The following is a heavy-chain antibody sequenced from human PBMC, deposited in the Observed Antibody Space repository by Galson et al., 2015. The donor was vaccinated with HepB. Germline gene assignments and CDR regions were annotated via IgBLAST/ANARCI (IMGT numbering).Heavy chain of an antibody. V-gene: IGHV1-2*02. CDR2: INPNSGGT. D-gene: IGHD6-6*01. J-gene: IGHJ4*02. CDR1: GYTFTGYY. CDR3: AREHSSSDYFDY. Sequence: SVKVSCKASGYTFTGYYMHWVRQAPGQGLEWMGWINPNSGGTNYAQKFQGRVTMTRDTSISTAYMELSRLRSDDTAVYYCAREHSSSDYFDYWGQGTLVTVSS.